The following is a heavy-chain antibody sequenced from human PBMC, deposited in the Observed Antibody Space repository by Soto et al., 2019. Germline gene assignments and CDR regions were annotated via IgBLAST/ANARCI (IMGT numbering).Heavy chain of an antibody. V-gene: IGHV1-69*13. CDR1: AGTFSSYA. Sequence: SVKVSCKASAGTFSSYAISWVRQAPGQGLEWMGGIIPIFGTANYEQKFQGRVTITADESTSTDYMELSSLRSEDTAVYYCARSTYYYDSSGPTGGSWFDPWGQGTLVTVSS. D-gene: IGHD3-22*01. CDR3: ARSTYYYDSSGPTGGSWFDP. J-gene: IGHJ5*02. CDR2: IIPIFGTA.